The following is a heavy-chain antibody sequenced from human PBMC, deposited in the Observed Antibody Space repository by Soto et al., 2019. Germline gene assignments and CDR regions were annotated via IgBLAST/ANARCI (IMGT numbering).Heavy chain of an antibody. V-gene: IGHV3-30-3*01. CDR3: ASLRGAIDY. Sequence: QVQLVESGGGVVQPGRSLRLSCAASGFTFSSYAMHWVRQAPGKGLEWVAVISYDGSNKYYADSVKGRFTISRDNSKNTLYLQMNSLRAEDTAVYYCASLRGAIDYWGQGTLVTVSS. CDR1: GFTFSSYA. D-gene: IGHD1-26*01. J-gene: IGHJ4*02. CDR2: ISYDGSNK.